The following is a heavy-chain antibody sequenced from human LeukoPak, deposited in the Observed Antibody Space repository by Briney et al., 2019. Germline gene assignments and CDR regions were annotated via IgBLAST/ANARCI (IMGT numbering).Heavy chain of an antibody. V-gene: IGHV3-30*02. J-gene: IGHJ6*03. CDR2: IRYDGSDK. D-gene: IGHD6-13*01. CDR1: GFSFSTYG. CDR3: ANTLAAAGSYYYYYYYMDV. Sequence: GGSLRLSCAASGFSFSTYGMHWVRQAPGKELEWVAYIRYDGSDKYYADSVMGRFTISRDNSKNTLYLQMNNLRAEDTAVYSCANTLAAAGSYYYYYYYMDVWGKGTTVTISS.